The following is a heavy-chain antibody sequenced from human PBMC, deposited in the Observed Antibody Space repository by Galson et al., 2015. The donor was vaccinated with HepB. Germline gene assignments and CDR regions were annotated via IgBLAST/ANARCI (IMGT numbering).Heavy chain of an antibody. CDR2: IYSDGTT. Sequence: SLRLSCAASGFTVSNNYTTWVRQAPETGLEWVSLIYSDGTTRYAGSVRGRFTISRDNSKNMLYLQMNSLRAEDTAIYYCTGLRGSTPGGFWGQGTLVTVSS. V-gene: IGHV3-53*01. CDR3: TGLRGSTPGGF. J-gene: IGHJ4*02. D-gene: IGHD1-7*01. CDR1: GFTVSNNY.